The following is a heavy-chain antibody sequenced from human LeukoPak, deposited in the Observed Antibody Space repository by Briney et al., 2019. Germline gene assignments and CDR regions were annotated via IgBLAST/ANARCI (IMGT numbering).Heavy chain of an antibody. CDR1: GYSFTSYW. V-gene: IGHV5-51*01. J-gene: IGHJ4*02. CDR3: ARGDTAMASVDY. Sequence: HGESLKISCKGSGYSFTSYWIGWVRQMPGKGLEWMGIIYPGDSDTRYSPSSQGQVTISADKSISTAYLRWSSLKASGTAMYYCARGDTAMASVDYWGQGTLVTVSS. D-gene: IGHD5-18*01. CDR2: IYPGDSDT.